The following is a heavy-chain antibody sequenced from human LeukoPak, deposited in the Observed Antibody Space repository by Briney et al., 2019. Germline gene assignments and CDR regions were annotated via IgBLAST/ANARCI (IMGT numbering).Heavy chain of an antibody. CDR2: SYPGDSDT. CDR3: ASLTYCSGGSCYPDY. J-gene: IGHJ4*02. CDR1: GSSFTSYW. V-gene: IGHV5-51*01. D-gene: IGHD2-15*01. Sequence: GASLNTSSKASGSSFTSYWIGWVRQLPGKGLEWMGISYPGDSDTRYSPSFQGQVTISADKSISTAYLQWSSLKASDTAMYYCASLTYCSGGSCYPDYWGQGTLVTVSS.